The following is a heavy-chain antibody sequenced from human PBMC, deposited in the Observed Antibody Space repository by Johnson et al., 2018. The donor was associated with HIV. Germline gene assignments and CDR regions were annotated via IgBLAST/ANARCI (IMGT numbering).Heavy chain of an antibody. CDR3: ASTIFGVAWHAFDS. V-gene: IGHV3-30*04. J-gene: IGHJ3*02. CDR1: GFTFSSYA. CDR2: ISYDGSNK. D-gene: IGHD3-3*01. Sequence: QEQLVVSGGDVVQPGRSLRLSCAASGFTFSSYAMHCVRQAPGKGLEWGAVISYDGSNKYYADSVKGRFTISRDNSKNTLYLQRNSLRAEDTAVYYCASTIFGVAWHAFDSWGQGTMVIVSS.